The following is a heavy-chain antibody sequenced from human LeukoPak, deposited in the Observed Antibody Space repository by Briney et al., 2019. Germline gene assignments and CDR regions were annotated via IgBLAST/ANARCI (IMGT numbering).Heavy chain of an antibody. D-gene: IGHD3-22*01. CDR1: GGSISSGSYC. V-gene: IGHV4-61*02. CDR2: IYTSGST. Sequence: SQTLSLTCTVSGGSISSGSYCWSWLRQPAGKGLEWIGRIYTSGSTNYNPSLKSRVTISVDTSKNQFSLKLSSVTAADTAVYYCARFSSYYDSSGYSRYYFDYWGQGTLVTVSS. CDR3: ARFSSYYDSSGYSRYYFDY. J-gene: IGHJ4*02.